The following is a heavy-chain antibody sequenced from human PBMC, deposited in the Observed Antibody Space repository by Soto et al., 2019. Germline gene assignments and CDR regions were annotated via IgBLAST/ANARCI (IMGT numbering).Heavy chain of an antibody. V-gene: IGHV4-59*01. CDR2: IYYSGST. J-gene: IGHJ4*02. D-gene: IGHD5-18*01. Sequence: SVTLSLTFTVSGGSISSYYWSWIRQPPGKGLEWIGYIYYSGSTNYNPSLKSRVTISVDTSKNQFSLKLSSVTAADTAVYYCARVSQRYSYGNVDYWGQGALVTVSS. CDR1: GGSISSYY. CDR3: ARVSQRYSYGNVDY.